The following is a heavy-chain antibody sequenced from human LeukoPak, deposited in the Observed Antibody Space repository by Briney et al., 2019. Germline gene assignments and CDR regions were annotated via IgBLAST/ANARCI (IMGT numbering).Heavy chain of an antibody. CDR1: GYTFTGYY. V-gene: IGHV1-2*02. CDR3: AREGSGGSCYAHGWYFDY. Sequence: ASVKVSCKASGYTFTGYYMHWVRQAPGQGVEGMGWINPNSCGTNYAQKFQGRVTMTRDTSISTASMELSRLRSDDTAVYYCAREGSGGSCYAHGWYFDYWGQGALVPVSS. D-gene: IGHD2-15*01. J-gene: IGHJ4*02. CDR2: INPNSCGT.